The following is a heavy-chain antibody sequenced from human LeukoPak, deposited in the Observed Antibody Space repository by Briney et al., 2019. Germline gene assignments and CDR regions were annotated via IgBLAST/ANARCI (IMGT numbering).Heavy chain of an antibody. D-gene: IGHD3-10*01. CDR3: AIGSGSCYTEVPFDY. Sequence: GGSLRLSCAASGFTFSSYWMHWVRQAPGKGLVWVSRINSDGSSTSYADSVKGRFTISRDNAKNTLYLQMNSLRAEDTAVYYCAIGSGSCYTEVPFDYWGQGTLVTVSS. CDR1: GFTFSSYW. V-gene: IGHV3-74*01. J-gene: IGHJ4*02. CDR2: INSDGSST.